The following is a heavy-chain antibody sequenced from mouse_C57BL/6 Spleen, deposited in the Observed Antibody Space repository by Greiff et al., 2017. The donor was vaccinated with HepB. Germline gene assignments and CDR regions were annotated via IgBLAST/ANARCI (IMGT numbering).Heavy chain of an antibody. CDR2: IYPRDGST. D-gene: IGHD1-1*01. CDR3: ARRGIYYYGRGYFDV. J-gene: IGHJ1*03. V-gene: IGHV1-85*01. CDR1: GYTFTSYD. Sequence: VKLVESGPELVKPGASVKLSCKASGYTFTSYDINWVKQRPGQGLEWIGWIYPRDGSTKYNEKFKGKATLTVDTSSSTAYMKLHSLTSEDSAVYFCARRGIYYYGRGYFDVWGTGTTVTVSS.